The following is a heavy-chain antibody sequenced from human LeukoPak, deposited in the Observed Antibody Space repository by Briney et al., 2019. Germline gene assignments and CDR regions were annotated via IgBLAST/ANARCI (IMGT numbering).Heavy chain of an antibody. Sequence: HGSSVKVSCKASGGTFSSYAISWVRQAPGQGLEWMGRIIPILGIANYAQKFQGRVTITADKSTSTAYMELSSLRSEDTAVYYCARGGYCSGGSCSPWRYYYGMDVWGQGTTVTVSS. CDR1: GGTFSSYA. CDR3: ARGGYCSGGSCSPWRYYYGMDV. V-gene: IGHV1-69*04. CDR2: IIPILGIA. J-gene: IGHJ6*02. D-gene: IGHD2-15*01.